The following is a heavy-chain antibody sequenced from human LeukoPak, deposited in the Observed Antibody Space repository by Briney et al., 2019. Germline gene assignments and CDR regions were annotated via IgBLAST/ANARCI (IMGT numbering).Heavy chain of an antibody. CDR2: ISGSGYST. J-gene: IGHJ4*02. D-gene: IGHD4/OR15-4a*01. Sequence: GGSLRLSCAASGFTFSSYAMSWVRQAPGKGLEWVSAISGSGYSTHYSDSVKGRFTISRDNSKNTLYLQMNSLRAEDTAVYYCARRAGAYSHPYDYWGQGTLVTVSS. CDR1: GFTFSSYA. CDR3: ARRAGAYSHPYDY. V-gene: IGHV3-23*01.